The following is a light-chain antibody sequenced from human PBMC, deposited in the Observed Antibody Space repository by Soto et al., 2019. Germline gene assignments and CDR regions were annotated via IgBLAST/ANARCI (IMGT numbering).Light chain of an antibody. J-gene: IGLJ2*01. Sequence: SYELTQPPSVSVAPGQTATISCGGDNIGTKRVHWYQQKPAQAPVLVVYDRTDRPSGIPERFFGSSSGNTATLTISRVEAGDEADYYCQVCDSGSDYRVFGGGTKLTVL. V-gene: IGLV3-21*02. CDR2: DRT. CDR1: NIGTKR. CDR3: QVCDSGSDYRV.